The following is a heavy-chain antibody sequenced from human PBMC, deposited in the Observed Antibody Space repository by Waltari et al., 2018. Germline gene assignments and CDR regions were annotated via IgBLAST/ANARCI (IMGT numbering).Heavy chain of an antibody. V-gene: IGHV4-39*01. D-gene: IGHD1-1*01. CDR3: ATHASTWYDGDNWFDP. CDR1: GDSISSTTYY. CDR2: VYYTGST. J-gene: IGHJ5*02. Sequence: QLQLQESGPGLLKSSGTLSLTCTVSGDSISSTTYYWGWIRQPPGKGLEWIGNVYYTGSTFYHPSLKSRVTSSVDTPNNQFSLELRSVTAADTAVYYCATHASTWYDGDNWFDPWGQGTLVTVSS.